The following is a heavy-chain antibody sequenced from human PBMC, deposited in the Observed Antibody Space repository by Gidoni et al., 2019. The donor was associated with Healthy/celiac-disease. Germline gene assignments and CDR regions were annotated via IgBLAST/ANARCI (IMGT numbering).Heavy chain of an antibody. J-gene: IGHJ3*02. D-gene: IGHD3-22*01. CDR3: TRVGNYYDSSGYADAFDI. CDR2: IRSKAYGGTT. CDR1: GFTFGDYA. V-gene: IGHV3-49*04. Sequence: GESGGGLVKPGRSQRLSCTASGFTFGDYAMSWVRQAPGKGLEWVGFIRSKAYGGTTEYAASVKGRFTISRDDSKSIAYLQMNSLKTEDTAVYYCTRVGNYYDSSGYADAFDIWVQGTMVTVSS.